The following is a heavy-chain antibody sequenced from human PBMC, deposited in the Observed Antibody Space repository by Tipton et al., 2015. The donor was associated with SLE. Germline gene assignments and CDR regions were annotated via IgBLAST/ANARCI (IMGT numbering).Heavy chain of an antibody. J-gene: IGHJ6*02. D-gene: IGHD2-2*01. Sequence: TLSLTCTVSGGSISSSSYYWGWIRQPPGKGLEWIGSIYYSGSTYYNPSLMSRVTISVDTSKNQFSLKLSSVTAADTAVYYCASMIVVIPVEARRDGMDVWGQGTTVTVSS. CDR3: ASMIVVIPVEARRDGMDV. CDR1: GGSISSSSYY. V-gene: IGHV4-39*07. CDR2: IYYSGST.